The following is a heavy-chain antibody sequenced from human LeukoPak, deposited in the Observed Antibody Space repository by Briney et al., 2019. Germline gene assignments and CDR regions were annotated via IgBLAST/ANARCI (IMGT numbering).Heavy chain of an antibody. CDR3: ARDVAAAGTFDY. J-gene: IGHJ4*02. V-gene: IGHV3-21*01. Sequence: GGSLRLSCAASGFTFSSYSMNWVRQAPGKGLEWVSSISSSTSYIYYADSVKGRFTISRDNAKNSLYLQLNSLRAEDTAVYYCARDVAAAGTFDYWGQGTLVTVSS. CDR2: ISSSTSYI. CDR1: GFTFSSYS. D-gene: IGHD6-13*01.